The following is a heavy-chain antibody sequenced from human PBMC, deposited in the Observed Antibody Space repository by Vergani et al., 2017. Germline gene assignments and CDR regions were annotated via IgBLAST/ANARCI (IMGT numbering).Heavy chain of an antibody. CDR3: ARVRVYDYVWGNYRYLDY. V-gene: IGHV4-4*07. J-gene: IGHJ4*02. CDR2: IYTSEST. Sequence: QVQLQESGPGLVKPSETLSLTCIVSGGSISPYYWSWIRQPAGKGLEWIGRIYTSESTNYNPSLKSRVTMSVDTSKSQFPLKLSSVTAADTAVYYCARVRVYDYVWGNYRYLDYWGQGTLVTVSS. CDR1: GGSISPYY. D-gene: IGHD3-16*02.